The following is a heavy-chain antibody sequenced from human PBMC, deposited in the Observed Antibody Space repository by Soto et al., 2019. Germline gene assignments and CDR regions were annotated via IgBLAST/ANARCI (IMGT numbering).Heavy chain of an antibody. J-gene: IGHJ5*01. CDR1: GDSISNLDYF. D-gene: IGHD7-27*01. CDR2: IYKSATT. CDR3: ARGRYCLTGRCFPNWFDS. Sequence: SETLSLTCSVSGDSISNLDYFWAWIRQPPGQALEYIGYIYKSATTYYNPSFESRAAISVDTSKSQFSLNVTSVTAADTAVYFCARGRYCLTGRCFPNWFDSWGQGALVTVSS. V-gene: IGHV4-30-4*01.